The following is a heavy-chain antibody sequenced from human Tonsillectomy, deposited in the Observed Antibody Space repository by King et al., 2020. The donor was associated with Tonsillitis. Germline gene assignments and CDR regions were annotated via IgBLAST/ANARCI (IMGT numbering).Heavy chain of an antibody. CDR2: IGGSGHNT. J-gene: IGHJ4*02. Sequence: VQLVESGGGLVQPGGSLRLSCEASGFSFSRFVMTWVRQAPGKGLAWVSSIGGSGHNTYYADSVKGRFTISRDNSENTLHLQMNNLRAEDTAIYYCAKDGGGAGPGSLSYLDHWGQGSLVTVSS. D-gene: IGHD3-10*01. V-gene: IGHV3-23*04. CDR3: AKDGGGAGPGSLSYLDH. CDR1: GFSFSRFV.